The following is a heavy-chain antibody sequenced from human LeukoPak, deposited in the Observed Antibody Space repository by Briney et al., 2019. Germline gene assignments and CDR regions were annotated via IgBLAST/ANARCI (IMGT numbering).Heavy chain of an antibody. J-gene: IGHJ3*02. Sequence: GGSLRLSCAASGFTFSSYAMSWVRQAPGKGLEWVSATSGSGGSTYYAGSVKGRFTISRDNSKNTLYLQMNSLRAEDTAVYFCLKAEDSIRYFDWFDAFDIWGQGTMVTVSS. CDR2: TSGSGGST. V-gene: IGHV3-23*01. CDR1: GFTFSSYA. CDR3: LKAEDSIRYFDWFDAFDI. D-gene: IGHD3-9*01.